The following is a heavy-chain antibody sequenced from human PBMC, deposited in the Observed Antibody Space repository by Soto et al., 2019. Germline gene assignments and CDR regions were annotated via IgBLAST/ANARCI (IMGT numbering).Heavy chain of an antibody. CDR3: ARDTGGYFDWLPYYYYGMDV. J-gene: IGHJ6*02. D-gene: IGHD3-9*01. CDR2: ISAYNGNT. V-gene: IGHV1-18*01. Sequence: QVQLVQSGAEVKKPGASVKVSCKASGYTFTSYGISWVRQAPGQGLEWMGWISAYNGNTNYAQKLQGRVTMTTDTATRTAYMELRSLRSDDTAVYYCARDTGGYFDWLPYYYYGMDVWGQGTTVTVSS. CDR1: GYTFTSYG.